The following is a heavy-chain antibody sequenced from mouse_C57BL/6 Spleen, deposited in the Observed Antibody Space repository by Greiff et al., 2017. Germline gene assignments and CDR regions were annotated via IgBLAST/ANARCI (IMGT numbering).Heavy chain of an antibody. V-gene: IGHV1-69*01. D-gene: IGHD1-1*01. CDR3: ARWGITTEYVDV. Sequence: QVQLQQPGAELVMPGASVKLSCKASGYTFTSYWMHWVKQRPGQGLEWIGEIDPSDSYTNYNQKFKGKSTLTVDKSSSTAYMQLSSLTSEDSAVYYCARWGITTEYVDVWGTGTTVTVSS. CDR2: IDPSDSYT. CDR1: GYTFTSYW. J-gene: IGHJ1*03.